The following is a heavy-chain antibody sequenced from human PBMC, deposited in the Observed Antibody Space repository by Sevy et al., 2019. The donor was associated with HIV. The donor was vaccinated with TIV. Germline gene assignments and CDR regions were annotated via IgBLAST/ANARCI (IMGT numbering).Heavy chain of an antibody. CDR2: IYYRGST. V-gene: IGHV4-59*01. Sequence: SETLSLTCTVSGGSISSYYWSWIRQPPGKGLEWIGYIYYRGSTNYNPSLKSRVTISVDTSKNQFSLKLSSVTAADTAVYYCARVVTGGYYFDYWGQGTLVTVSS. CDR3: ARVVTGGYYFDY. J-gene: IGHJ4*02. CDR1: GGSISSYY. D-gene: IGHD4-4*01.